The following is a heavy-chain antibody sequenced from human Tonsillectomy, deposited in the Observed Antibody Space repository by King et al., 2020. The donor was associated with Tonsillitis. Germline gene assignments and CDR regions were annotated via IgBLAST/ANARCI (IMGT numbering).Heavy chain of an antibody. CDR3: ARRIATVVIDSGDYNNLDV. V-gene: IGHV1-69*01. CDR1: GGTFSNFA. D-gene: IGHD4-17*01. J-gene: IGHJ6*02. CDR2: VIPIFGTT. Sequence: QVQLVESGAEVKKPGSSVKVSCKTSGGTFSNFAINWVRQAPGQGLEWMGGVIPIFGTTTYAQKFQGRVTIIADESTSTAYMELSSLRFEDTAIYYCARRIATVVIDSGDYNNLDVWGQGTTVIVSS.